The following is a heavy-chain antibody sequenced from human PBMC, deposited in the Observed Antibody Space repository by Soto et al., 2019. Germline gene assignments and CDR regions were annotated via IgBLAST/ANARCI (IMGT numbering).Heavy chain of an antibody. CDR3: ARDDYGVFSAWGGGAFDI. V-gene: IGHV4-31*03. J-gene: IGHJ3*02. D-gene: IGHD4-17*01. CDR2: IYYSGST. CDR1: GGSISSAGYY. Sequence: SETLSLTCTVSGGSISSAGYYWSWIRQHPGKGLEWIGYIYYSGSTYYNPSLKSRVTISVDTSKNQFSLKLSSVTAADTAVYYCARDDYGVFSAWGGGAFDIWGQGTMVTVSS.